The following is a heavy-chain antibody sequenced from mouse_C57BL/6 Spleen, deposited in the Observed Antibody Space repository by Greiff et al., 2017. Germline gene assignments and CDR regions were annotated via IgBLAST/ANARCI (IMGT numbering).Heavy chain of an antibody. V-gene: IGHV1-61*01. J-gene: IGHJ2*01. CDR3: ARDGNPYFYD. Sequence: VQLQQSGAELVRPGSSVKLSCKASGYTFTSYWMDWVKQRPGQGLEWIGNIYTSDSETHYNQKFKDKATLTVDKSSSTAYMQLRSLTSEDSAVYYCARDGNPYFYDWGQGTTLTVSS. D-gene: IGHD2-1*01. CDR2: IYTSDSET. CDR1: GYTFTSYW.